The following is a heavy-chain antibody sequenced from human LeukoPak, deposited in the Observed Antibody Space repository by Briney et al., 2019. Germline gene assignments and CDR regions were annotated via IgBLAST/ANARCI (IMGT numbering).Heavy chain of an antibody. J-gene: IGHJ3*02. CDR3: AKSNGYGLVDI. Sequence: GSLRLSCAASGFTFDDYTMHWVRQAPGKGLEWIGNIFYSGSTYYSPSVKSRVTISLDTSRNQFSLKLNSVTAADTAVYYCAKSNGYGLVDIWGQGTMVTVSS. CDR2: IFYSGST. CDR1: GFTFDDYT. V-gene: IGHV4-38-2*01. D-gene: IGHD3-10*01.